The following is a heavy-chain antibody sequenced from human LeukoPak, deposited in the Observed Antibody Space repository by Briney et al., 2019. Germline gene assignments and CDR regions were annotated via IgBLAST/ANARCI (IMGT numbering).Heavy chain of an antibody. J-gene: IGHJ4*02. CDR1: GFTFGTYA. CDR3: ARIFRNGYYDSSGYVDY. D-gene: IGHD3-22*01. Sequence: GGSLRLSCAASGFTFGTYAMSRVRQAPGKGLEWVSGISGTGGSTYYADSVEGRLTISRANSKNTLYLQMNSLRAEDTAVYYCARIFRNGYYDSSGYVDYWGQGTLVTVSS. CDR2: ISGTGGST. V-gene: IGHV3-23*01.